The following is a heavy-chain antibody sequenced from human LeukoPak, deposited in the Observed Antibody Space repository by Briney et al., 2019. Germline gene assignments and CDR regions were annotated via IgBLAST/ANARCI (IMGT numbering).Heavy chain of an antibody. J-gene: IGHJ3*02. CDR2: ISNSGST. CDR1: GGSISSYY. D-gene: IGHD1-1*01. V-gene: IGHV4-59*01. CDR3: VRLQPNTGEWAFDI. Sequence: SETLSLTCTVSGGSISSYYWSWIRQPPGEGLEWIGYISNSGSTNYNPSFKSRVTISVDTSKNQLSLKLSYVTAADTAVYHCVRLQPNTGEWAFDIWGQGTMVSVSS.